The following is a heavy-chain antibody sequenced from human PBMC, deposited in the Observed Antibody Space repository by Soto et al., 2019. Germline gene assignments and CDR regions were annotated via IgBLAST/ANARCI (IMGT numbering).Heavy chain of an antibody. CDR1: GYSFSTYW. J-gene: IGHJ6*02. CDR2: IYPGDSDT. Sequence: PGESLKISCKGSGYSFSTYWIGWVRQMPGKGLEWMGIIYPGDSDTRYSPPFQGQVTISADKSISTAYLQWSSLKASDTAMYYCARQTGYNWNDRRASGMDVWGQGTTVTVSS. V-gene: IGHV5-51*01. D-gene: IGHD1-20*01. CDR3: ARQTGYNWNDRRASGMDV.